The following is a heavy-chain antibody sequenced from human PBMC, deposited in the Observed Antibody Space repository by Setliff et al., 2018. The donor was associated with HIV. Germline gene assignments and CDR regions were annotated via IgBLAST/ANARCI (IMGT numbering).Heavy chain of an antibody. D-gene: IGHD4-17*01. CDR2: SNHGGST. CDR3: ARRSVTTVTTSRPYNWFDP. J-gene: IGHJ5*02. Sequence: PSETLSLTCAVYGGSFTGYSWSWIRQPPGKGLGWIGESNHGGSTNYNPSLKSRVTISVDTSKNHFSLKLSSVTAADTAVYYCARRSVTTVTTSRPYNWFDPGGKGTLVTV. V-gene: IGHV4-34*01. CDR1: GGSFTGYS.